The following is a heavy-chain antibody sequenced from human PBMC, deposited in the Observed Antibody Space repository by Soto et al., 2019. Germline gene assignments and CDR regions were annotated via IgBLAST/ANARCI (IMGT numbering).Heavy chain of an antibody. D-gene: IGHD6-19*01. V-gene: IGHV1-69*13. CDR3: ARDRYSSGWTNRYGMDV. J-gene: IGHJ6*02. Sequence: ASVKVSCKASGGTFSSYAISWVRQAPGQGLEWMGGIIPIFGTANYAQKFQGRVTITADESTSTAYMELSSLRSEDTAVYYCARDRYSSGWTNRYGMDVWGQGTTVTVS. CDR1: GGTFSSYA. CDR2: IIPIFGTA.